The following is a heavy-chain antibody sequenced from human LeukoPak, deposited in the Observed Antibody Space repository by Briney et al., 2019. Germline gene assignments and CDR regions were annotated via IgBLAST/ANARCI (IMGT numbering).Heavy chain of an antibody. CDR1: GFTFNLFS. Sequence: PGGSLRLSCAASGFTFNLFSMNWVRQAPGKGLEWISYITSSGRPIYYADSVKGRFTISRDNAKNSLFLQMNSLRAEDTAVYYCARVLRYCSGGNCYSGGLGYMDVWGKGTTVTISS. CDR2: ITSSGRPI. CDR3: ARVLRYCSGGNCYSGGLGYMDV. D-gene: IGHD2-15*01. V-gene: IGHV3-48*04. J-gene: IGHJ6*03.